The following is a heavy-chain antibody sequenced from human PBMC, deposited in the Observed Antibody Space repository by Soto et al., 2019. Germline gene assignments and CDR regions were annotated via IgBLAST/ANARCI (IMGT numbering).Heavy chain of an antibody. CDR2: ISYDGSNK. D-gene: IGHD5-12*01. Sequence: GGSLRLSCAASGFTFSSYGMHWVRQAPGKGLEWVAVISYDGSNKYYADSVKGRFTISRDNSKNTLYLQMNSLRAEDTAVYYCARYFNPPTLEMATTPFDYWGQGTLVTVSS. CDR1: GFTFSSYG. CDR3: ARYFNPPTLEMATTPFDY. J-gene: IGHJ4*02. V-gene: IGHV3-30*03.